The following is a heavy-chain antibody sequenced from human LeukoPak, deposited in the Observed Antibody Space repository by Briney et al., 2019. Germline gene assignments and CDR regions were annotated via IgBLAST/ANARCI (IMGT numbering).Heavy chain of an antibody. D-gene: IGHD7-27*01. CDR2: IYYSGST. J-gene: IGHJ4*02. V-gene: IGHV4-39*07. CDR1: GGSISSSSYY. Sequence: PSETLSLTCTVSGGSISSSSYYWGWIRQPPGKGLEWIGSIYYSGSTYYNPSLKGRVTISVDTSKNQFSLKLSSVTAADTAVYYCASRKLGNDYWGQGTLVTVSS. CDR3: ASRKLGNDY.